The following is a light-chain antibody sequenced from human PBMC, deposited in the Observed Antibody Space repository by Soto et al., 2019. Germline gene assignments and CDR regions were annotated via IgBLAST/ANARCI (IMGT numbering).Light chain of an antibody. CDR2: KAS. Sequence: DIQMTQSPSTLSAFVGDRVTITCRASQSISSWLAWYQQKPGKAPKLLIYKASSLESGVQPRFSGSGSGTEFTLTISSLQPDDFATYYCQQYHSYSWTFGQGTKVDIK. V-gene: IGKV1-5*03. J-gene: IGKJ1*01. CDR3: QQYHSYSWT. CDR1: QSISSW.